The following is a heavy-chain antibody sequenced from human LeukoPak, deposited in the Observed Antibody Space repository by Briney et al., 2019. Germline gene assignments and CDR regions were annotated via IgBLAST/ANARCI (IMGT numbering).Heavy chain of an antibody. J-gene: IGHJ3*02. Sequence: SETLSLTCAVYGESFSGYYWSWIRQPPGKGLEWIGETNDSGSTNYNPSLKSRVIISVDTSKNQFSLRLRYVTAADTAAYYCARPRTAYWGETVAFDIWGQGTVVTVSS. D-gene: IGHD7-27*01. CDR1: GESFSGYY. CDR2: TNDSGST. V-gene: IGHV4-34*01. CDR3: ARPRTAYWGETVAFDI.